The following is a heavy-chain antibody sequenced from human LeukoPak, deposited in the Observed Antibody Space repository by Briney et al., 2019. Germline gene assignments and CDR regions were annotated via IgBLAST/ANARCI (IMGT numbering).Heavy chain of an antibody. Sequence: SVTLSLTCTVSGGSISSSSYYWGWLRQPPGKGLEWIGSIYYSGSTYYNPSLKSRVTISVDTSKNQFSLKLSSVTAADTAVYYCARPRAIVGDLFDYWGQGTLVTVSS. D-gene: IGHD1-26*01. CDR2: IYYSGST. V-gene: IGHV4-39*01. CDR1: GGSISSSSYY. J-gene: IGHJ4*02. CDR3: ARPRAIVGDLFDY.